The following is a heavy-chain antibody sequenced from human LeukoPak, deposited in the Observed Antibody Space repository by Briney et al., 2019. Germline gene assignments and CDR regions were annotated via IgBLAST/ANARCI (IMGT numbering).Heavy chain of an antibody. CDR1: GYTITRYY. V-gene: IGHV1-46*01. CDR3: ARVRRYCSGGSCPNWFDP. Sequence: ASVKVSCKASGYTITRYYMHWERQAPGQGLEWMGIINPSGGSTSYAQKFQGRVTMTRDASTSTVYMELSSLRSEDTAVYYCARVRRYCSGGSCPNWFDPWGQGTLVTVSS. CDR2: INPSGGST. D-gene: IGHD2-15*01. J-gene: IGHJ5*02.